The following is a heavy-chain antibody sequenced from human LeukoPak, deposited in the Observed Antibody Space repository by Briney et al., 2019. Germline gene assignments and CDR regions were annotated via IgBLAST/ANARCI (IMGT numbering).Heavy chain of an antibody. D-gene: IGHD6-19*01. CDR3: ASAQWLLSPFDY. CDR2: ISNTGGT. J-gene: IGHJ4*02. Sequence: SETLSLTCTVSGDSMSRYYWNWIRQPPGKGLEWIGYISNTGGTSYNPSLKSRVAMSLDMSQNQFSLRLRYLTAADTAVYYCASAQWLLSPFDYWGQGTLVTVSS. V-gene: IGHV4-59*08. CDR1: GDSMSRYY.